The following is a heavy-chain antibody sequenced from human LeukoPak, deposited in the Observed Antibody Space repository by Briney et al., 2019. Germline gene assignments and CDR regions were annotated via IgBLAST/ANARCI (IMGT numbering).Heavy chain of an antibody. CDR2: INWNGGST. CDR1: GFTFDDYG. D-gene: IGHD2-2*01. CDR3: AREGSTSPYYYYYMDV. V-gene: IGHV3-20*04. Sequence: GGSLRLSCAASGFTFDDYGMSWVRQAPGKGLGWVSGINWNGGSTGYADSVKGRFTISRDNAKNSLYLQMNSLRAEDTALYYCAREGSTSPYYYYYMDVWGKGTTVTVSS. J-gene: IGHJ6*03.